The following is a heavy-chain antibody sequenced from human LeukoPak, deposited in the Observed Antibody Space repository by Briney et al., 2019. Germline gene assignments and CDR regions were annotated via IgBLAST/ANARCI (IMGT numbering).Heavy chain of an antibody. CDR3: AKDYYDSSGYYEGAEYFQH. J-gene: IGHJ1*01. V-gene: IGHV3-23*01. CDR1: GFTFSSYA. CDR2: ISGSGGST. Sequence: GGSLILSCAASGFTFSSYAMSWVRQAPGKGLEWVSAISGSGGSTYYADSVKGRFTISRDNSKNTLYLQMNSLRAEDTAVYYCAKDYYDSSGYYEGAEYFQHWGQGTLVTVSS. D-gene: IGHD3-22*01.